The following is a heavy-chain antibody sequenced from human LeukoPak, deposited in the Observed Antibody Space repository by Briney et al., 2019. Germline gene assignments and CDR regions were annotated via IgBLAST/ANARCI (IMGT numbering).Heavy chain of an antibody. D-gene: IGHD2-2*01. V-gene: IGHV1-69*05. J-gene: IGHJ5*02. CDR1: GGTFSSYA. CDR2: IIPIFGTA. CDR3: ARGQYQLPWGDWFDP. Sequence: SVKVSCKASGGTFSSYAISWVRQAPGQGLEWMGGIIPIFGTANYAQKFQGRVTITTDESTSTAYMELSSLRSEDTAVYYCARGQYQLPWGDWFDPWGQGTLVSVSS.